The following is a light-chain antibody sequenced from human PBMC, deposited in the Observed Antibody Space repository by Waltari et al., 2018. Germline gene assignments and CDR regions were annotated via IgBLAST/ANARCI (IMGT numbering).Light chain of an antibody. CDR1: SSDVGGYNY. J-gene: IGLJ2*01. V-gene: IGLV2-14*01. CDR2: EVS. Sequence: QSALTQPASVSGSPGQSITISCTGTSSDVGGYNYASWYQQHPGKAPKLMIYEVSNRPSGVSNRFSGSKSGNTASLTISGLQAEDEAYYYCSSYTSSSVFGGGTKLTVL. CDR3: SSYTSSSV.